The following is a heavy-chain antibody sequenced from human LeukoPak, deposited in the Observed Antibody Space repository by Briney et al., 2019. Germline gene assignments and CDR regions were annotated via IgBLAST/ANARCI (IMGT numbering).Heavy chain of an antibody. J-gene: IGHJ4*02. V-gene: IGHV1-18*01. CDR1: GYTFASYG. CDR2: ITTYNDST. Sequence: ASVKVSCKASGYTFASYGINWVRQAPGQGLEWMGWITTYNDSTNYAQKLQGRVTMTTDTSASTAYIELRSLKSGDTAVYYCARSPYDRSVSRPYYFDYWGQGTLVTVSS. CDR3: ARSPYDRSVSRPYYFDY. D-gene: IGHD3-22*01.